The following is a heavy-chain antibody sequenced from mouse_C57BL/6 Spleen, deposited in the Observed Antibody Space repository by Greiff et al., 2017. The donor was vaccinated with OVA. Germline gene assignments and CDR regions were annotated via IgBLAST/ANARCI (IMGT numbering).Heavy chain of an antibody. CDR3: VRQPGSSYEGFAY. Sequence: EVQLVESGGGLVQPKGSLKLSCAASGFSFNTYAMNWVRQAPGKGLEWVARIRSKSNNYATYYADSVKDRFTISRDDSESMLYLQMNNLKTEDTAMYYCVRQPGSSYEGFAYWGQGTLVTVSA. CDR2: IRSKSNNYAT. D-gene: IGHD1-1*01. J-gene: IGHJ3*01. CDR1: GFSFNTYA. V-gene: IGHV10-1*01.